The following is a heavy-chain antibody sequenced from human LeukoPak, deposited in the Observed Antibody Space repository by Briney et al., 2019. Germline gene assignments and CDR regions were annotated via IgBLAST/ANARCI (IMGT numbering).Heavy chain of an antibody. CDR2: ISSSSSYI. Sequence: GGSLRLSCAASGFIFSNYAMSWVRQAPGKGLEWVSSISSSSSYISYADSVKGRFTISRDNAKNSLDLQMNSLRAEDTAVYYCAIDRYSSGWYTFDYWGQGTLDTVSS. V-gene: IGHV3-21*01. D-gene: IGHD6-19*01. CDR1: GFIFSNYA. CDR3: AIDRYSSGWYTFDY. J-gene: IGHJ4*02.